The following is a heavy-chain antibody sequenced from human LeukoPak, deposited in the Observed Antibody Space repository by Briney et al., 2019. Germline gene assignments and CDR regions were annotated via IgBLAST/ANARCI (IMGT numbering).Heavy chain of an antibody. V-gene: IGHV4-39*01. CDR1: GGSISSSSYY. J-gene: IGHJ4*02. Sequence: MTSETLSLTCTVSGGSISSSSYYWGWIRQPPGKGLEWIGSIYYSGSTYYNPSLKSRVTISVDTSKNQFSLKLSSVTAADTAVYYCARRPMVRGVIRDYFDYWGQGTLVTVSS. CDR3: ARRPMVRGVIRDYFDY. D-gene: IGHD3-10*01. CDR2: IYYSGST.